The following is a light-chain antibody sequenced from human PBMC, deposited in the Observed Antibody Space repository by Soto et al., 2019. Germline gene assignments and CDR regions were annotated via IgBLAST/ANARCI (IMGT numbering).Light chain of an antibody. V-gene: IGKV3-11*01. CDR3: QLRSNWPLMYT. CDR1: QSVSTY. CDR2: DGS. J-gene: IGKJ2*01. Sequence: EIVVTQSPATLSLSPGERATLSCRASQSVSTYLAWYQQKPGQAPRLLIYDGSYRATGVPARFSGSGSGTDFTVTISSLEPEDFAVYYCQLRSNWPLMYTFGQGTNLEIK.